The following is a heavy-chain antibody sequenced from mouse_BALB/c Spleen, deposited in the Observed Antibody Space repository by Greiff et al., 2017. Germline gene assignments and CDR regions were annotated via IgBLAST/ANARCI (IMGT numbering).Heavy chain of an antibody. CDR1: GFNIKDTY. D-gene: IGHD4-1*01. Sequence: VQLQQSGAELVKPGASVKLSCTSSGFNIKDTYMHWVKQRPEQVLEWIGRIDPANGNTKYDPKFQGKATITADTSSNTAYLQLSSLTSEDTAVYYCANWDDWYFDVWGAGTTVTVSS. CDR2: IDPANGNT. V-gene: IGHV14-3*02. CDR3: ANWDDWYFDV. J-gene: IGHJ1*01.